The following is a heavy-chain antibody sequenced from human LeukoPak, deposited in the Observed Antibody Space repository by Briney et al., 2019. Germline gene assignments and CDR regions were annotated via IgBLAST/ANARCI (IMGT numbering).Heavy chain of an antibody. V-gene: IGHV1-18*01. J-gene: IGHJ5*02. CDR1: GYTFTNYG. D-gene: IGHD2-15*01. CDR2: SSGYSTNT. Sequence: ASVKVSCKTSGYTFTNYGISLLRQAPGQGLEWMGWSSGYSTNTNYAPKFQDRVTLTTDRSTSTAYMDLRSLRSDDTAVYYCTRDERPTLTVGSPLYNWFGPWGQGTLVTVSS. CDR3: TRDERPTLTVGSPLYNWFGP.